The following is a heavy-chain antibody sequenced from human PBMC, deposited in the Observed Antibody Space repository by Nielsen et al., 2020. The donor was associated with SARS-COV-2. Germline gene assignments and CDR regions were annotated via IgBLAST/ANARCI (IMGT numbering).Heavy chain of an antibody. Sequence: GESLKISCAASGFVVSSNYLTWVRQAPGKGLEWVSVIYSGGSTYYADSVKGRFTISRDNSKNTLYLQMNSLRAEDTAVYFCARALISAAGTLGYWGHGTLVTVSA. V-gene: IGHV3-66*01. CDR2: IYSGGST. CDR1: GFVVSSNY. D-gene: IGHD6-13*01. CDR3: ARALISAAGTLGY. J-gene: IGHJ4*01.